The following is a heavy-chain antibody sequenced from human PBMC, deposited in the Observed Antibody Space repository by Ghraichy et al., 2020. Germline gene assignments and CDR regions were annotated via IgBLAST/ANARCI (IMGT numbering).Heavy chain of an antibody. CDR3: ARDLGGGWYFDY. CDR2: IKKDGSEK. D-gene: IGHD6-19*01. J-gene: IGHJ4*02. CDR1: GFIFGGYW. Sequence: GVLRLSCAASGFIFGGYWMSWVRQAPGKGLEWVANIKKDGSEKYYVGSVKGRFTISRDNAKNSLDLQMNSLRAEDTAVYYCARDLGGGWYFDYWGQGALVTVSS. V-gene: IGHV3-7*01.